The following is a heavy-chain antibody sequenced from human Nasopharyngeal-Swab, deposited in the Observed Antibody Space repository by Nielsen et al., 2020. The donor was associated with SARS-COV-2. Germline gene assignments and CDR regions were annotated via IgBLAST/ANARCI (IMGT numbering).Heavy chain of an antibody. CDR1: GFTFSSYA. D-gene: IGHD5-18*01. V-gene: IGHV3-23*01. Sequence: GESLKISCAASGFTFSSYAMSWVRQAPGKGLEWVSAISGSGGSTYYADSVKGRFTISRDNSKNTLYLQMNSLRAEDTAVYYCAKGDMGGPYTATFAFDIWGQGTLVTVSS. J-gene: IGHJ3*02. CDR3: AKGDMGGPYTATFAFDI. CDR2: ISGSGGST.